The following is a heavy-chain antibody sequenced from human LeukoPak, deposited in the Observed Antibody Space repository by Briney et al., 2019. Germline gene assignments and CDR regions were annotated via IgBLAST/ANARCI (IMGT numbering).Heavy chain of an antibody. J-gene: IGHJ1*01. V-gene: IGHV4-59*01. CDR2: IYYTGST. Sequence: PSETLSLTCTVSGGSFSSYYWSWIRQPPGKGLEWIGYIYYTGSTKYNPSLKSRVTISVDTSKNQFSLKLSSVTAADTAVYYCARGSHSSSWHFQHWGQGTLVTVSS. CDR1: GGSFSSYY. CDR3: ARGSHSSSWHFQH. D-gene: IGHD6-13*01.